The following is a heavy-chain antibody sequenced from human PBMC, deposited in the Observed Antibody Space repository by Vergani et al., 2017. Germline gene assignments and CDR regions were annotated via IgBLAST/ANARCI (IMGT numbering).Heavy chain of an antibody. CDR1: GFSLSNARMG. D-gene: IGHD3-3*01. J-gene: IGHJ4*02. CDR3: ARILYRITIFGVVIQAYFDY. CDR2: IFSNDEK. Sequence: QVTLKESGPVLVKPTETLTLTCTVSGFSLSNARMGVSWIRQPPGKALEWLAHIFSNDEKSYSTSLKSRLTISKDTSKSQVVLTMTNMDPVDTATYYCARILYRITIFGVVIQAYFDYWGQGTLVTVSS. V-gene: IGHV2-26*01.